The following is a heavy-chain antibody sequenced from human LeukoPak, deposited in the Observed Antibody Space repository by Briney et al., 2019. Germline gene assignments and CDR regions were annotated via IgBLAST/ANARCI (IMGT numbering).Heavy chain of an antibody. J-gene: IGHJ4*02. V-gene: IGHV3-23*01. D-gene: IGHD3-10*01. CDR3: AKGTGLLWFGEFELYYFDY. Sequence: PGGSLRLSCAASGFTFSSYWMSWVRQAPGKGLEWVSAISGSGGSTYYADSVKGRFTISRDNSKNTLYLQMNSLRAEDTAVYYCAKGTGLLWFGEFELYYFDYWGQGTLVTVSS. CDR1: GFTFSSYW. CDR2: ISGSGGST.